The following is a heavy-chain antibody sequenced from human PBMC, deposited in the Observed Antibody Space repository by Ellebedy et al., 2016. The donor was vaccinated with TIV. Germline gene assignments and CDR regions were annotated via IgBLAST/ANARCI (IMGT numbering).Heavy chain of an antibody. CDR3: AREKAQREVGTGRPIDY. CDR2: IIPIFGTA. J-gene: IGHJ4*02. Sequence: SVKVSXXASGGTFSSYAISWVRQAPGQGLEWMGGIIPIFGTANYAQKFQGRVTITADKSTSTAYMELSSLRSEDTAVYYCAREKAQREVGTGRPIDYWGQGTLVTVSS. CDR1: GGTFSSYA. V-gene: IGHV1-69*06. D-gene: IGHD4-23*01.